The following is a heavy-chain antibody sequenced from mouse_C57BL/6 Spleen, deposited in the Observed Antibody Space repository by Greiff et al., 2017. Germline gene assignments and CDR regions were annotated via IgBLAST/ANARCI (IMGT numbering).Heavy chain of an antibody. CDR1: GYTFTSYT. D-gene: IGHD2-10*02. CDR3: ARPYGHYYAMDY. V-gene: IGHV1-4*01. J-gene: IGHJ4*01. Sequence: QVQLKESGAELARPGASVKMSCKASGYTFTSYTMHWVKQRPGQGLEWIGYINPSSGYTKYNQKFKDKATLTADKSSSTAYMQLSSLTSEDSAVYYCARPYGHYYAMDYWGQGTSVTVSS. CDR2: INPSSGYT.